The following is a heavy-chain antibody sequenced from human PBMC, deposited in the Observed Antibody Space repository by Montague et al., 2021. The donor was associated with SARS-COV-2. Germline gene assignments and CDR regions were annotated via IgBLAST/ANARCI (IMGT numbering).Heavy chain of an antibody. CDR2: ISSNGKT. J-gene: IGHJ2*01. V-gene: IGHV4-4*09. D-gene: IGHD3-22*01. Sequence: SETLSLTCTVSGGSINDHYRSWIRQSPGKGLEWIGYISSNGKTNYNPSLKSRVTLSADASRNEFSLKLDSVTAADMAVYFCARRGYYDSAGYHWHLDLWGRGMLVTVSS. CDR3: ARRGYYDSAGYHWHLDL. CDR1: GGSINDHY.